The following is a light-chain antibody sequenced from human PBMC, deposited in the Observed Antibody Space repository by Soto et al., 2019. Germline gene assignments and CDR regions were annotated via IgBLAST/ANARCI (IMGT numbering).Light chain of an antibody. Sequence: QSALTQPASVSGSPGQSITISCTGTSSDVGGYNYVSWYQQHPGKAPKLMIYEVSNRPSGVSNRFSGSKSGNTASLTISGPQAEDEAEYYCSSYTSSSTLDYVFGTGTKLTVL. CDR1: SSDVGGYNY. J-gene: IGLJ1*01. V-gene: IGLV2-14*01. CDR3: SSYTSSSTLDYV. CDR2: EVS.